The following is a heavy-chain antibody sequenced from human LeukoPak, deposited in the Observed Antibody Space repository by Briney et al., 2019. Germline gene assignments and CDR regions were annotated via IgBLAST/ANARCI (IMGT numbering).Heavy chain of an antibody. D-gene: IGHD6-13*01. V-gene: IGHV1-2*06. CDR2: INPNSGGT. CDR1: GYTFTGYY. CDR3: ARGGSSWYYFDY. Sequence: ASVKVSCKASGYTFTGYYMHWVRQAPGQGLEWMGRINPNSGGTSYAQKFQGRVTMTRDTSVSTAYMELSRLRSDDTAVYYCARGGSSWYYFDYWGQGTLVTVSS. J-gene: IGHJ4*02.